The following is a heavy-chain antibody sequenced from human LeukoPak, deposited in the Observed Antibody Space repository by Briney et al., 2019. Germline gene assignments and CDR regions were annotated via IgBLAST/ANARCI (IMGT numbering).Heavy chain of an antibody. CDR1: GYSFTSYW. D-gene: IGHD6-13*01. Sequence: GESLKISCKGSGYSFTSYWIGWVRQMPGKGLEWMGIIYPGDSDTRYSPSFQGQVTISADKSISTAYLQWSSLKASDTAMYYCARTHSSSWLYYYYMDVWSKGTTVTVSS. CDR3: ARTHSSSWLYYYYMDV. V-gene: IGHV5-51*01. CDR2: IYPGDSDT. J-gene: IGHJ6*03.